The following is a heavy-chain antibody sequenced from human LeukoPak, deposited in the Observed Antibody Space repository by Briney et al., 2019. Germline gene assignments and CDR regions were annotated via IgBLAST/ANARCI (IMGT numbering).Heavy chain of an antibody. Sequence: GGSLRLSCAASGFPFDDYAMHWVRQAPGKGLEWVSLISWDGGSTYYADSVKGRFTISRDNSKNSLYLQMNSLRAEDTALYYCAKDATGSSYYYDSSGYLDYWGQGTLVTVSS. CDR2: ISWDGGST. CDR3: AKDATGSSYYYDSSGYLDY. CDR1: GFPFDDYA. J-gene: IGHJ4*02. V-gene: IGHV3-43D*03. D-gene: IGHD3-22*01.